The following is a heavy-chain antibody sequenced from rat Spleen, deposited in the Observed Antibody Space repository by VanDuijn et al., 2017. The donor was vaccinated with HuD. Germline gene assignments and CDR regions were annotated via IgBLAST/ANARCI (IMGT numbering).Heavy chain of an antibody. V-gene: IGHV5S13*01. Sequence: EVQLVESGGGLVQPGRSLKLSCAASGFTYSNYVMAWVRQAPTKGLEWVASISTGGGNTYYRDSVKGRFTISRDNAKNTLYLQMDSLRSEDTATYYCEKDGGGGYSELWFAYWGQGTLVTVSS. J-gene: IGHJ3*01. CDR2: ISTGGGNT. D-gene: IGHD1-11*01. CDR1: GFTYSNYV. CDR3: EKDGGGGYSELWFAY.